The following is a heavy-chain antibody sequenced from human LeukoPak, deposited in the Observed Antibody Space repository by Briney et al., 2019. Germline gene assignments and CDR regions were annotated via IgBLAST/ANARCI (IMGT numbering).Heavy chain of an antibody. CDR3: ARGGEGYCSSTSCYTIDY. J-gene: IGHJ4*02. Sequence: GGSLRLSCAASGFTFSSYWMHWVRQAPGKGLVWVSCINSDGSSTSYADSVKGRFTISRDNAKNTLYLQMNSLRAEDTAVYYCARGGEGYCSSTSCYTIDYWGQGTLVTVSS. V-gene: IGHV3-74*01. D-gene: IGHD2-2*01. CDR2: INSDGSST. CDR1: GFTFSSYW.